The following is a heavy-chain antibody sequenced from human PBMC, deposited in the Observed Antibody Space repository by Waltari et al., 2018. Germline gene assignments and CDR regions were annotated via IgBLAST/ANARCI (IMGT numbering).Heavy chain of an antibody. CDR3: ARTYQSASYSDY. D-gene: IGHD3-16*01. CDR1: GYAFTSYY. V-gene: IGHV1-2*02. J-gene: IGHJ4*02. CDR2: IHPNSGGT. Sequence: QVQLVQSGAEVRKPGASVKVSCKTSGYAFTSYYMHWVRQAPGQGLECMGWIHPNSGGTNYAQKYQGRITMTRDTSISTVYMELSRLISNDTAVYYCARTYQSASYSDYWGQGTPVTVSS.